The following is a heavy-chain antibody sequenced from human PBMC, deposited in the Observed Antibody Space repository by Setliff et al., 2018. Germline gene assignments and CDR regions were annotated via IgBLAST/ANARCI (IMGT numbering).Heavy chain of an antibody. Sequence: SETLSLTCTVSGGSISSSIYYWGWIRQPPGKGLEWIGSIYYGGSTYYNPSLKSRVTISVDTSKNQFSLKLSSVTAADTAVYYCARVSQLVVLSLYYYYGMDVWGQGTTVTVSS. CDR2: IYYGGST. CDR3: ARVSQLVVLSLYYYYGMDV. D-gene: IGHD6-6*01. CDR1: GGSISSSIYY. J-gene: IGHJ6*02. V-gene: IGHV4-39*07.